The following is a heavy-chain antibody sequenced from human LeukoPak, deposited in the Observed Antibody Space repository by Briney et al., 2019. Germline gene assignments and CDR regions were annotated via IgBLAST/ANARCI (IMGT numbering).Heavy chain of an antibody. CDR1: GFTFSDYY. CDR2: ISSSGSTI. D-gene: IGHD3-10*01. J-gene: IGHJ4*02. V-gene: IGHV3-11*01. Sequence: GGSLRLSCAASGFTFSDYYMSWIRQAPGKGLEGVSYISSSGSTIYYADSVKGRFTISRDNAKNSLYLQMNSLRAEDTAVYYCARVVGQRITMVRGVGYWGQGTLVTVSS. CDR3: ARVVGQRITMVRGVGY.